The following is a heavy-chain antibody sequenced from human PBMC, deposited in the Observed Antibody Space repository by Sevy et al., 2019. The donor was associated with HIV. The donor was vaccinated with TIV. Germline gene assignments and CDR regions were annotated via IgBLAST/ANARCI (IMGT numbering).Heavy chain of an antibody. CDR3: AREGVIYDDDCRDFDDAFDI. Sequence: GGSLRLSCAASAFSLSNYYMTWVRQAPGKGLEWVANIKQGGNKKFYLESVKGRFTISRDDPKNSVYLQMTSLRAEDTAVYYGAREGVIYDDDCRDFDDAFDIWGHGTMVTVSS. CDR1: AFSLSNYY. V-gene: IGHV3-7*01. CDR2: IKQGGNKK. J-gene: IGHJ3*02. D-gene: IGHD3-22*01.